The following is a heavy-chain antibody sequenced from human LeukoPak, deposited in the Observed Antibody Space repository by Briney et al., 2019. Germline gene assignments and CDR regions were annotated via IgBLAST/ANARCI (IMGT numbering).Heavy chain of an antibody. Sequence: PGGSLRLSCAASGFTFSSYGMHWVRQAPGKGLEWVAFIRYDGSNKYYADSVKGRFTISRGNSKNTLYLQMNSLRAEDTAVYYCAKDSYPASFPPDIVVVPAAMGAAAAGSNEFAYWGQGTLVTVSS. CDR2: IRYDGSNK. CDR1: GFTFSSYG. D-gene: IGHD2-2*01. V-gene: IGHV3-30*02. CDR3: AKDSYPASFPPDIVVVPAAMGAAAAGSNEFAY. J-gene: IGHJ4*02.